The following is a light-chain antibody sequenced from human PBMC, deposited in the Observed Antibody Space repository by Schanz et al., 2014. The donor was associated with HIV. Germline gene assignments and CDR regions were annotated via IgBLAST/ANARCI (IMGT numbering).Light chain of an antibody. CDR2: AAS. CDR3: LQYNNYAYT. J-gene: IGKJ2*01. Sequence: DIQLTQSPSFLSASVGDRVTITCRASQGISNSLAWYQQRPGKAPRVLIYAASTLQRGVPSRFSGSGSGTEFTLTISSLQPDDFATYYCLQYNNYAYTFGQGTKLEIK. V-gene: IGKV1-9*01. CDR1: QGISNS.